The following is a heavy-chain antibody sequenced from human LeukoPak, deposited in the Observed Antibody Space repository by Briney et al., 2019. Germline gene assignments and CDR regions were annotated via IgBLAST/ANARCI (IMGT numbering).Heavy chain of an antibody. D-gene: IGHD4-23*01. V-gene: IGHV3-11*01. J-gene: IGHJ4*02. CDR3: ARGYGGMPPYYFDY. CDR2: ISSSSSTI. Sequence: GGSLRLSCAASGFTFSDYYMIWIRQAPGKGLEWGAYISSSSSTIYYADSVKGRFTISRDNAKNSLYLQMNSLRAEDTAVYYRARGYGGMPPYYFDYWGQGTLVTVSS. CDR1: GFTFSDYY.